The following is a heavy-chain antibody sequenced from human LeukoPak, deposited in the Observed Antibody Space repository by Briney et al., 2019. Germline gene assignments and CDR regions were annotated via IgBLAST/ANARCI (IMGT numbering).Heavy chain of an antibody. Sequence: KFGESLKISCKGSGYSFTTYWIGWVRQMPGRGLEWMGIIYPGDSDTNYSPSFQGQVTISADKSSNTAYLQWSSLKASDTAMYYCARYYFWTGSYFFDYWGQGTLVTVSS. CDR1: GYSFTTYW. J-gene: IGHJ4*02. CDR3: ARYYFWTGSYFFDY. V-gene: IGHV5-51*01. CDR2: IYPGDSDT. D-gene: IGHD3/OR15-3a*01.